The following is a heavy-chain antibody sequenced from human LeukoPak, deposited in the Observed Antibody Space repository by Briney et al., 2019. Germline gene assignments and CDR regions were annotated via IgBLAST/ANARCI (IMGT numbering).Heavy chain of an antibody. D-gene: IGHD5-18*01. CDR1: GFTLSSYW. Sequence: PGGSLRLSCAASGFTLSSYWMSWVRQAPAKGLEWVANIKKDGTEKKYVDSVKGRFTISRDNAKNSLYLQMNSLRAEDTAMYYCASQHTAMDYWGQGTLVTVSS. V-gene: IGHV3-7*01. CDR3: ASQHTAMDY. CDR2: IKKDGTEK. J-gene: IGHJ4*02.